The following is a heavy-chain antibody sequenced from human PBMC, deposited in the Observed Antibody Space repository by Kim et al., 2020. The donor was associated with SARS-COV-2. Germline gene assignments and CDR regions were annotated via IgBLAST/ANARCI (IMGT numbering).Heavy chain of an antibody. CDR1: GGSFSGYY. J-gene: IGHJ6*03. V-gene: IGHV4-34*01. Sequence: SETLSLTCAVYGGSFSGYYWSWIRQPPGKGLEWIGEINHSGSTNYNPSLKSRVTISVDTSKNQFSLKLSSVTAADTAVYYCARAAASKLGYCSSTSCYKFYYMDVWGKGTTVTVSS. CDR3: ARAAASKLGYCSSTSCYKFYYMDV. D-gene: IGHD2-2*02. CDR2: INHSGST.